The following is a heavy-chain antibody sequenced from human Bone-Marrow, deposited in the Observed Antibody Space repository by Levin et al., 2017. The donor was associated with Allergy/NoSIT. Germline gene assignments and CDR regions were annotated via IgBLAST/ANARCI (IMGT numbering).Heavy chain of an antibody. CDR3: ARVFPGSGWLKNWYFDL. Sequence: AGGSLRLSCAASGFTFSSYEMNWVRQAPGKGLEWVSYISSSGSTIYYADSVKGRFTISRDNAKNSLYLQMNSLRAEDTAVYYCARVFPGSGWLKNWYFDLWGRGTLVTVSS. CDR1: GFTFSSYE. CDR2: ISSSGSTI. V-gene: IGHV3-48*03. J-gene: IGHJ2*01. D-gene: IGHD6-19*01.